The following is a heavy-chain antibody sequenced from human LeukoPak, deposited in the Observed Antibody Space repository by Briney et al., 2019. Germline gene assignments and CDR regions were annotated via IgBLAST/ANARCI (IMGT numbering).Heavy chain of an antibody. Sequence: SETLSLTCTVSGGSISSGDYYWSWIRQPPGKGLEWIGYIYYSGSTYYNPSLKSRVTISVDTSKNQFSLKLSSVTAADTAVYYCATQVTPNPYFDYWGQGTLVTVSS. CDR2: IYYSGST. D-gene: IGHD2-21*02. J-gene: IGHJ4*02. CDR1: GGSISSGDYY. CDR3: ATQVTPNPYFDY. V-gene: IGHV4-30-4*01.